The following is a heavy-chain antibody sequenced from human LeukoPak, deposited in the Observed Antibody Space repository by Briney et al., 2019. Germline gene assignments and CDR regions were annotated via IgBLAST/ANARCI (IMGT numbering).Heavy chain of an antibody. CDR2: IRTKIEGETR. CDR1: GFTFSSYA. D-gene: IGHD1-26*01. V-gene: IGHV3-15*01. J-gene: IGHJ6*02. Sequence: GGSLRLSCAASGFTFSSYAMSWVRQAPGKGLEWVGRIRTKIEGETRDYPAPVKGRFIISRDDSKTTLYLQMNGLKTEDSAVYYCTTERNWELLRPYGLDIWCQGTTVIVSS. CDR3: TTERNWELLRPYGLDI.